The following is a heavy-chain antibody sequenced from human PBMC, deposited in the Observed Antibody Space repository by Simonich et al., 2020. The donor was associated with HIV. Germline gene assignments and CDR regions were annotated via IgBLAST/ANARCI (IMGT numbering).Heavy chain of an antibody. J-gene: IGHJ4*02. CDR3: ATIPEYASSTGPQVYFDY. D-gene: IGHD6-6*01. Sequence: EVQLVQSGAEVKKPGATVKISCKLSGYTFIAYYMNWVKQATGKRLRCMGLSDPEDGATIYAEKFKGRGTITADSSTDTSYMELSSLRSEDTAVYYCATIPEYASSTGPQVYFDYWGQGTLVTVSS. CDR2: SDPEDGAT. V-gene: IGHV1-69-2*01. CDR1: GYTFIAYY.